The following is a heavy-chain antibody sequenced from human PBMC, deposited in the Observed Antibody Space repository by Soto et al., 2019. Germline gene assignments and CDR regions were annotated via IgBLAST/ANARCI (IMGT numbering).Heavy chain of an antibody. Sequence: EVQLVESGGGLVQPGGSLRLSCEASGFTFSSYCMTWVRQAPGKGLEWVAHIKQDGSERYYVDSVKGRFTISRDNAKNSPYLPMNSLRAEDTAVYYCARVPSTRDIWSYGVGGRYYYYYMDVWGKGTTVTVSS. CDR3: ARVPSTRDIWSYGVGGRYYYYYMDV. CDR1: GFTFSSYC. V-gene: IGHV3-7*04. CDR2: IKQDGSER. D-gene: IGHD1-7*01. J-gene: IGHJ6*03.